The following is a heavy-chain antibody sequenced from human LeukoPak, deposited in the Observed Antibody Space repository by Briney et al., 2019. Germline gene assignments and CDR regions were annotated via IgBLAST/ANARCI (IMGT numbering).Heavy chain of an antibody. CDR3: ARSPIDYYDSSGYYPYYFDY. J-gene: IGHJ4*02. Sequence: GGSLRLSCAASGFTFSSYAMHWVRQAPGKGLEYVSAISSNGGSTYYANSVKGRFTISRDNSKNTLYLQMGSLRAEDMAVYYCARSPIDYYDSSGYYPYYFDYWGQGTLVTVSS. CDR1: GFTFSSYA. D-gene: IGHD3-22*01. V-gene: IGHV3-64*01. CDR2: ISSNGGST.